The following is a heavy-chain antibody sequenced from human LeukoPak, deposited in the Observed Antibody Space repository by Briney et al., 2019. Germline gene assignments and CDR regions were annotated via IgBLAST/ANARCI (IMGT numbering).Heavy chain of an antibody. CDR1: GGSISRYY. J-gene: IGHJ6*04. CDR2: INHSGST. CDR3: ARGPLLDV. V-gene: IGHV4-34*01. Sequence: PSETLSLTCTVSGGSISRYYWSWIRQPPGKGLEWIGEINHSGSTNYNPSLKSRVTISVDTSKNQFSLKLSSVTAADTAVYYCARGPLLDVWGKGTTVTVSS.